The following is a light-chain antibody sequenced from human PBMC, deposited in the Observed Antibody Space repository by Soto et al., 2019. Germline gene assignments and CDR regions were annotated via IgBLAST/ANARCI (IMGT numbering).Light chain of an antibody. CDR2: RAS. J-gene: IGKJ5*01. CDR3: QQYNGLPST. V-gene: IGKV3-15*01. CDR1: QSMNTL. Sequence: EIVLTQSPATLSVSLGERATLSCRASQSMNTLLAWYQQKPGQAPRLLIYRASTRATGVQDRFSGSGSGTEFTLNISSLQPDDFAGYYCQQYNGLPSTFGQGTILEIK.